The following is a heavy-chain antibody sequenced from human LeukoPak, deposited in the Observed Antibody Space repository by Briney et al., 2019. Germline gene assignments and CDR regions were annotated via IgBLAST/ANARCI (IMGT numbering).Heavy chain of an antibody. V-gene: IGHV1-2*02. CDR3: ARDLQSSSGYYYVVGY. Sequence: ASVKVSCKASGYTFTGYYMHWVRQAPGQGLEWMGWINPNSGGTNYTQKFQGRVTMTRDTSISTAYMELSRLRSDDTAVYYCARDLQSSSGYYYVVGYWGQGTLVTVSS. CDR2: INPNSGGT. D-gene: IGHD3-22*01. CDR1: GYTFTGYY. J-gene: IGHJ4*02.